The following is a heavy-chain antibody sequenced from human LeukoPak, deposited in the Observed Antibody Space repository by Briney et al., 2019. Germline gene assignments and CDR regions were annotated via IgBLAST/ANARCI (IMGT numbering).Heavy chain of an antibody. J-gene: IGHJ5*02. CDR3: ARDRTDPFGDGWEGLNWFDP. Sequence: SVKVSCKASGGTFSSYAISWVRQAPGQGLEWMGGIIPIFGTANYAQKFQGRVTITADESTSTAYMELSSLRSEDTAVYYCARDRTDPFGDGWEGLNWFDPWGQGTLVTVSS. CDR1: GGTFSSYA. CDR2: IIPIFGTA. V-gene: IGHV1-69*01. D-gene: IGHD4-17*01.